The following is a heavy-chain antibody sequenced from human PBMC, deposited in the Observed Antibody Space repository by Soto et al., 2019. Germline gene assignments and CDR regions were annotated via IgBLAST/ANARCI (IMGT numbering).Heavy chain of an antibody. D-gene: IGHD4-17*01. V-gene: IGHV3-30-3*01. CDR3: ARAYDRTVTTGHYYYGMDV. J-gene: IGHJ6*02. CDR2: ISYDGSNK. CDR1: GFTFSSYA. Sequence: GGSLRLSCAASGFTFSSYAMHWVRQAPGKGLEWVAVISYDGSNKYYADSVKGRFTISRDNSKNTLYLQMNSLRAEDTAVYYCARAYDRTVTTGHYYYGMDVWGQGTTVTVSS.